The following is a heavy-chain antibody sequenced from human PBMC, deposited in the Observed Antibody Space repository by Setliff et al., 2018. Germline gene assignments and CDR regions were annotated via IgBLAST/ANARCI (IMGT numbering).Heavy chain of an antibody. D-gene: IGHD5-18*01. J-gene: IGHJ4*02. CDR1: GYTFTGYY. Sequence: SVKVSCKASGYTFTGYYMHWVRQAPGQGLEWMGWINPNSGGTNYAQKFQGWVTMTRDTSISTAYMELSRLRSDDTAVYYCARVQLWSPYYFDYWGQGTLVTVSS. V-gene: IGHV1-2*04. CDR2: INPNSGGT. CDR3: ARVQLWSPYYFDY.